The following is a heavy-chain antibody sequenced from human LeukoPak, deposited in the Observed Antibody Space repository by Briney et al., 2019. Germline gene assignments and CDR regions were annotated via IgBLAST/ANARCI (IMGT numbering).Heavy chain of an antibody. CDR1: GFTVSSNY. V-gene: IGHV3-66*01. D-gene: IGHD1-26*01. CDR3: ARTQATVGDAFDI. CDR2: IYSGGST. J-gene: IGHJ3*02. Sequence: GGFLRLSCAASGFTVSSNYMSWVRQAPGKGLEWVSVIYSGGSTYYADSVKGRFTISRDNSKNTLYLQMNSLRAEDTAVYYCARTQATVGDAFDIWGQGTMVTVSS.